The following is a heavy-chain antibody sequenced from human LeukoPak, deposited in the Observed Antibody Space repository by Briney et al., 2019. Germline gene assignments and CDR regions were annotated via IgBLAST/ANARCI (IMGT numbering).Heavy chain of an antibody. CDR2: ISSSSSII. J-gene: IGHJ5*02. CDR3: ARDAPPKYDFWSGYHWFDP. D-gene: IGHD3-3*01. CDR1: GFTFSSYS. Sequence: PGGSLRLSCAASGFTFSSYSMNWVRQAPGKGLEWVSYISSSSSIIYYADSVKGRFTISRDNAKNSLYLQMNSLRVEDTAVYYCARDAPPKYDFWSGYHWFDPWGQGTLVTVSS. V-gene: IGHV3-48*01.